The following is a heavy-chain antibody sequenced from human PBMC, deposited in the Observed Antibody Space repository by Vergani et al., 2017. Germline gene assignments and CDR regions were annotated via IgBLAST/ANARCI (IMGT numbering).Heavy chain of an antibody. J-gene: IGHJ4*02. Sequence: QVQLQESGPGLVKPSQTLSLTCTVSGGSISSGGYYWSWIRQHPGKGLEWIGYIYYSGRTYYNPSLKSRVTISVDTSKIQFSRKLSSVTAADTAVYYCARVLAAAGIRYWGQGTLVTVSS. D-gene: IGHD6-13*01. CDR3: ARVLAAAGIRY. CDR1: GGSISSGGYY. CDR2: IYYSGRT. V-gene: IGHV4-31*03.